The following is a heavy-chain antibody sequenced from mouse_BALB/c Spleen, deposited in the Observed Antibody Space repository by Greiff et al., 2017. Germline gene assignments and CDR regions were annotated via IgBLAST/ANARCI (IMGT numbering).Heavy chain of an antibody. Sequence: EVQRVESGGGLVKPGGSLKLSCAASGFTFSSYAMSWVRQTPEKRLEWVASISSGGSTYYPDSVKGRFTISRDNARNILYLQMSSLRSEDTAMYYCARGRGYDYAFDYWGQGTTLTVSS. V-gene: IGHV5-6-5*01. CDR2: ISSGGST. CDR1: GFTFSSYA. J-gene: IGHJ2*01. D-gene: IGHD2-4*01. CDR3: ARGRGYDYAFDY.